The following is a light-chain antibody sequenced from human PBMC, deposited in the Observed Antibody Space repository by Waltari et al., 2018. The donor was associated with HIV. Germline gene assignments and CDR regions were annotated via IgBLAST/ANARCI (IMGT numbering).Light chain of an antibody. V-gene: IGKV1-27*01. J-gene: IGKJ5*01. CDR1: QAISNN. CDR2: GAS. CDR3: QNYNSAPPT. Sequence: DIQMTQPPSSLSASVGDRVTITCRASQAISNNLAWYQQKPGKVPKLLIYGASTLQSGVPSRFSGSGSGTDFTLTISSLQPDDVATYYCQNYNSAPPTFGRGTRLDIK.